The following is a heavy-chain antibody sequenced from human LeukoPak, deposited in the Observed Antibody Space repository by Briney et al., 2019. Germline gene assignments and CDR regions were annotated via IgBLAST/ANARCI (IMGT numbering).Heavy chain of an antibody. D-gene: IGHD4-17*01. CDR2: INPSGGST. J-gene: IGHJ5*02. Sequence: GASVKVSCKASGYTFTSYYMHWVRQAPGQGLEWMGIINPSGGSTSYAQKFQGRVTMTRDTSTSTVYMELSGLRSEDTAVYYCARGTHDYGDYAHWFDPWGQGTLVTVSS. CDR3: ARGTHDYGDYAHWFDP. CDR1: GYTFTSYY. V-gene: IGHV1-46*01.